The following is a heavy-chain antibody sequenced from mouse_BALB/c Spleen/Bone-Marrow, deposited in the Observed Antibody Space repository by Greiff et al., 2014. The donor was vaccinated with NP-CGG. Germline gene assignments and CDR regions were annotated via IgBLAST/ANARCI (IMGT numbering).Heavy chain of an antibody. D-gene: IGHD2-2*01. CDR1: DFNIKDTY. J-gene: IGHJ2*01. Sequence: EVQLQESGAELVKSGASVKLSCTASDFNIKDTYMHWVKQRPEQGLEWIGRIDPANGNTKYDPKFQGKATITADTSSNTAYLQLSSLTSEDTAVYYCASYVYGYYFDYWGQGTTLTVSS. CDR2: IDPANGNT. V-gene: IGHV14-3*02. CDR3: ASYVYGYYFDY.